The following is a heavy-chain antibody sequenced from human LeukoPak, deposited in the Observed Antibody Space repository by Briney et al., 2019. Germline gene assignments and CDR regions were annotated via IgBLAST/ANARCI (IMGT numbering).Heavy chain of an antibody. Sequence: SETLSLTCTVSGGSVSSGSYYWSWIRQPPGKGLEGIGYIYYSGSTNYNPSLKSRVTISVDTSKNQFSLQLSSVTAADTAVYSSAKFDSYGSGAGRGNWFDPWGQGTLVTVSS. V-gene: IGHV4-61*01. CDR2: IYYSGST. J-gene: IGHJ5*02. CDR3: AKFDSYGSGAGRGNWFDP. D-gene: IGHD3-10*01. CDR1: GGSVSSGSYY.